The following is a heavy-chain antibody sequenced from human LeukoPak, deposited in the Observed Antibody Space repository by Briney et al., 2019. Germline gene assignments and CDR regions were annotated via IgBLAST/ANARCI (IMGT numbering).Heavy chain of an antibody. J-gene: IGHJ4*02. D-gene: IGHD2-15*01. CDR2: FGPNSGGA. Sequence: ASVKVSCKTSGYTFTGYYIHWVRQSPGQGVEWRGWFGPNSGGANSAQKCQGRVTMTRDTSISTTYMELSRLRSDATAVYYCPRAPRGFCSGGSCFDVWGQGTLVTVSS. CDR3: PRAPRGFCSGGSCFDV. V-gene: IGHV1-2*02. CDR1: GYTFTGYY.